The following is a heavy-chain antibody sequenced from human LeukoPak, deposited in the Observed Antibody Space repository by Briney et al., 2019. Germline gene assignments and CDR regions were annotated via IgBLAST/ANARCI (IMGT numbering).Heavy chain of an antibody. CDR1: SXX. D-gene: IGHD3-9*01. CDR3: AVNYDILTGYYPIPDY. J-gene: IGHJ4*02. Sequence: SXXXSXVRXAXXKXLEWVXAISGSGGSTYYADSVKGRFTISRDNSKNTLYLQMNSLRAEDTAVYYCAVNYDILTGYYPIPDYWGQGTLVTVSS. CDR2: ISGSGGST. V-gene: IGHV3-23*01.